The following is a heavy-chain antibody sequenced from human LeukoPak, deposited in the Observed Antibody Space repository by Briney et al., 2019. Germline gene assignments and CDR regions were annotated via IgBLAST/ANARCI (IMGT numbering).Heavy chain of an antibody. V-gene: IGHV4-39*01. CDR3: ARQTPTTDNWFDP. CDR1: GGSISSSSYY. CDR2: IYYSGST. J-gene: IGHJ5*02. Sequence: SETLSLTCTVSGGSISSSSYYWGWIRQPPGKGLEWIGSIYYSGSTYYNPSLKSRVTISVDTSKNQFSLKLRSVTAADTAVYYCARQTPTTDNWFDPWGQGTLVTVSS. D-gene: IGHD4-17*01.